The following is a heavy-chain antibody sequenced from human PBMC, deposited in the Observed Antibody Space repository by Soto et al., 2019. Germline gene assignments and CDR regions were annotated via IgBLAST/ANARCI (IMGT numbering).Heavy chain of an antibody. CDR3: GAQDYGPNVTTSDY. CDR2: IYYRGNT. J-gene: IGHJ4*02. D-gene: IGHD4-17*01. V-gene: IGHV4-39*01. Sequence: PSETLSLTCTVSSGSISSSSSYWGWIRQPPGKGLEWIGNIYYRGNTYYNPSLKSRVTISIDSSKTQFSLKLNSVTTADTAVYNCGAQDYGPNVTTSDYWGQGTLVTVSS. CDR1: SGSISSSSSY.